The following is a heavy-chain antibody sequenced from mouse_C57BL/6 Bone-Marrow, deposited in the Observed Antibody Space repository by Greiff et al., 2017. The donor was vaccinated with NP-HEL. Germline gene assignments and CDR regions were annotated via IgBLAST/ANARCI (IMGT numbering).Heavy chain of an antibody. CDR2: IYPGSGNT. Sequence: QVQLQQSGPELVKPGASVKISCKASGYTFTDYYINWVKQRPGQGLAWIGWIYPGSGNTKYNEKFKGKATLTVDTSSSTAYMQLSSLTSEDSAVYFCARWGDYYGRDWYFDVWGTGTTVTVSS. V-gene: IGHV1-84*01. CDR3: ARWGDYYGRDWYFDV. D-gene: IGHD1-1*01. J-gene: IGHJ1*03. CDR1: GYTFTDYY.